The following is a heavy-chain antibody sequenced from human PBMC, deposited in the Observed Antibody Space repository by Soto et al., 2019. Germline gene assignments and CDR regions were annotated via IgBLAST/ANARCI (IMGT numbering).Heavy chain of an antibody. D-gene: IGHD3-10*01. CDR3: AKDFYNGVETTGWGDGMDV. Sequence: GGSLRLSCAASGFTFSSDAMSWVRQSPGKGLEWVSPISGSGGRTYYADPVQGRFTISRDNSKKTPYPKMNSRRGEDTAVYYCAKDFYNGVETTGWGDGMDVWGQGTTVTGSS. CDR1: GFTFSSDA. V-gene: IGHV3-23*01. J-gene: IGHJ6*02. CDR2: ISGSGGRT.